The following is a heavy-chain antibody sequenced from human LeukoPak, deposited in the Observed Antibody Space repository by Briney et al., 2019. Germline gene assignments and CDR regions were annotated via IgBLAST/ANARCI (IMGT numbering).Heavy chain of an antibody. CDR3: ARDRVEVTTSMLGGVKRTVTDYYGMDV. Sequence: PAGSLRLTCGASGGTVSNNHNSWVRQAPAQGQEWVSITYSDGTRYYSYTVKGRFTISRDNSRNTLYVQMNSLRAEDTAVYYCARDRVEVTTSMLGGVKRTVTDYYGMDVWGQGTTVTVSS. D-gene: IGHD3-16*01. J-gene: IGHJ6*02. V-gene: IGHV3-53*01. CDR2: TYSDGTR. CDR1: GGTVSNNH.